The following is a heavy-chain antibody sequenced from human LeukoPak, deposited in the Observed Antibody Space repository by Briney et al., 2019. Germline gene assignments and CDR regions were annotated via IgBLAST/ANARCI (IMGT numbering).Heavy chain of an antibody. CDR1: GFTFSGFW. J-gene: IGHJ2*01. Sequence: GGPLRLSCAAYGFTFSGFWMSWVRQAPGKGLEWVANIKQDGTEKYYVDFVKGRFTISRDNAKNSLYLQVNSLRAEDTAVYFCARVRPGAWYLDLWGRGTLATVSS. CDR2: IKQDGTEK. D-gene: IGHD7-27*01. CDR3: ARVRPGAWYLDL. V-gene: IGHV3-7*05.